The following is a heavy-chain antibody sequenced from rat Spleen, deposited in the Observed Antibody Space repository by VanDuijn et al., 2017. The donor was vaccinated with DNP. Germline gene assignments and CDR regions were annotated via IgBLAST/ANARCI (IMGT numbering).Heavy chain of an antibody. D-gene: IGHD2-6*01. CDR3: TREGPYRYYFDY. J-gene: IGHJ2*01. CDR2: ITNTGGST. V-gene: IGHV5-17*01. CDR1: GLTFSDYA. Sequence: EVQLVESGGGLVQPGRSLKLSCAASGLTFSDYAMAWVRQAPKKGLEWVATITNTGGSTYYPDSVKGRFTISRDNAKSTLYLQMNSLRSEDTATYYCTREGPYRYYFDYWGQGVMVTVSS.